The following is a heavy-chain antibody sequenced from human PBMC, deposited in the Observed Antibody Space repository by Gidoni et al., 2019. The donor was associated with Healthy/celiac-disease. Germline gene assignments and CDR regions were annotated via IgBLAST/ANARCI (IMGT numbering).Heavy chain of an antibody. CDR2: IYSGGST. Sequence: EVKLVESGGGLVQPGGSLRLSCAASGFTVSSNYMSWVRQAPGKGLEWVSVIYSGGSTYYADSVKGRFTISRDNSKNTLYLQMNSLRAEDTAVYYCARRGSGFSMDVWGQGTTVTVSS. CDR3: ARRGSGFSMDV. CDR1: GFTVSSNY. D-gene: IGHD3-10*01. J-gene: IGHJ6*02. V-gene: IGHV3-66*01.